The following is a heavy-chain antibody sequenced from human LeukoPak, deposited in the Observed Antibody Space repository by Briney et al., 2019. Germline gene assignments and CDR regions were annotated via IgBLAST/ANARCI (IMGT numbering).Heavy chain of an antibody. J-gene: IGHJ4*02. CDR2: IIPILGIA. Sequence: SVKVSCKASGGTFSSYAISWVRQAPGQGLEWMGRIIPILGIANYAQKFQGRVTITADKSTSTAYIELSSLRSEDTAVYYCARDQNWNARSHFDYWGQGTLVTVSS. D-gene: IGHD1-1*01. V-gene: IGHV1-69*04. CDR1: GGTFSSYA. CDR3: ARDQNWNARSHFDY.